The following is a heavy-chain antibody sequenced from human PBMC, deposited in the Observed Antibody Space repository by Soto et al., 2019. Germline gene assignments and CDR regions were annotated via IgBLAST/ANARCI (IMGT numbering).Heavy chain of an antibody. D-gene: IGHD5-18*01. CDR3: ASLPEFLDTAMEPYYYYGMDV. V-gene: IGHV3-30-3*01. J-gene: IGHJ6*02. CDR2: ISYDGSNK. CDR1: GFTFSSYA. Sequence: QVQLVESGGGVVQPGRSLRLSCAASGFTFSSYAMHWVRQAPGKGLEWVAVISYDGSNKYYADSVKGRFTISRDNSKNTLYLQMNSRRSEDTAVYYCASLPEFLDTAMEPYYYYGMDVWGQGTTVTVSS.